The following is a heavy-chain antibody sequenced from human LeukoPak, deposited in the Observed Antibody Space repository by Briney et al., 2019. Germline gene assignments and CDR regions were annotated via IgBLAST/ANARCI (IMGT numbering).Heavy chain of an antibody. CDR1: GGSISSYY. Sequence: SETLSLTCTVSGGSISSYYWNWIRQPPGKGLEWIGNIYYSGSTNSNPSLKSRVTISVDTSKNQFSLRLSSVTAADTAVYYCARRGIAAAGTLYAFDIWGQGTMVTVSS. D-gene: IGHD6-13*01. CDR2: IYYSGST. CDR3: ARRGIAAAGTLYAFDI. V-gene: IGHV4-59*08. J-gene: IGHJ3*02.